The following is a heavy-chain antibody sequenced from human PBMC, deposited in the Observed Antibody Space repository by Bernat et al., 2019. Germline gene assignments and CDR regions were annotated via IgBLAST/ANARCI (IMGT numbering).Heavy chain of an antibody. Sequence: QVQLVQSGAEVRKPGASVRVSCKTSGYTFANYAIHWVRQAPGQRLEWMGWINGGTSHTRDEQKFQGRFTITRDTSASTVYMDLSSLRSDDTAVYYCARSIDAAAGWGGRFDYWGQGTLVTVAS. CDR1: GYTFANYA. J-gene: IGHJ4*02. CDR3: ARSIDAAAGWGGRFDY. CDR2: INGGTSHT. V-gene: IGHV1-3*01. D-gene: IGHD6-13*01.